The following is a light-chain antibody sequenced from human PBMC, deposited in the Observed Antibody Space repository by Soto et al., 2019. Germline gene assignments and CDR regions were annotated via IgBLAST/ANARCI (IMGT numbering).Light chain of an antibody. Sequence: EIVMTQSPATLSVSPGERATLSCRASQSVSSNLAWYQQKPGQAPRLLIYGASTRATGIPAKFSGSGSGTEFTLTISSLQSEDFAVYYCQQYNNWPPVTFGQGTKVEIK. J-gene: IGKJ1*01. V-gene: IGKV3-15*01. CDR1: QSVSSN. CDR2: GAS. CDR3: QQYNNWPPVT.